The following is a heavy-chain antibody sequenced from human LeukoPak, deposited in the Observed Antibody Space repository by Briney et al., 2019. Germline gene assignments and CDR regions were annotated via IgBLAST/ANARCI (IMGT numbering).Heavy chain of an antibody. J-gene: IGHJ4*02. Sequence: PSETLSLTCTVSDGSISSSSYYWGWIRQPPGKGLEWIGSIYYSGSTYYNLSLKSRVTISVDTSKNQFSLKLSSVTAADTAVYYCAVPWRDGYFFDYWGQGTLVTVSS. CDR1: DGSISSSSYY. CDR3: AVPWRDGYFFDY. D-gene: IGHD5-24*01. V-gene: IGHV4-39*01. CDR2: IYYSGST.